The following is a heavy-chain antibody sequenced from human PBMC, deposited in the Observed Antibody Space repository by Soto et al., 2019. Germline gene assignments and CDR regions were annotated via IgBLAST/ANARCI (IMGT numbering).Heavy chain of an antibody. CDR3: ARNGYSYGHTLNYFDY. V-gene: IGHV1-46*01. CDR2: INPSGGST. Sequence: ASVKVSCKASGYTFTSYYMHWVRQAPGQGLEWMGIINPSGGSTSYAQKFQGRVTMTRDTSTSTVYMELSSLRSEDTAVYYCARNGYSYGHTLNYFDYWGQGTQVTVS. D-gene: IGHD5-18*01. CDR1: GYTFTSYY. J-gene: IGHJ4*02.